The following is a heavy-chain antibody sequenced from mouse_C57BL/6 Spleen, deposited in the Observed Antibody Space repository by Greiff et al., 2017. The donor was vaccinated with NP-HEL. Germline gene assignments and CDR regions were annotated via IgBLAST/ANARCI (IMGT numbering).Heavy chain of an antibody. V-gene: IGHV1-69*01. J-gene: IGHJ4*01. D-gene: IGHD1-1*01. CDR2: IDPSDSYT. CDR3: ANYYGSSYYAMDY. CDR1: GYTFTSYW. Sequence: QVQLQQPGAELVMPGASVKLSCKASGYTFTSYWMHWVKQRPGQGLEWIGEIDPSDSYTNYNQKFKGKSTLTADKSSSTAYTQLSSLTSEDAAVYFCANYYGSSYYAMDYWGQGTSVTVSS.